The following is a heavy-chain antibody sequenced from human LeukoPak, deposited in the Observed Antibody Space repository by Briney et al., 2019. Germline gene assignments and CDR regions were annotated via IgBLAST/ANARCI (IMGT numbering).Heavy chain of an antibody. J-gene: IGHJ1*01. Sequence: GGSLRLSCAASGFTFSSHSMNWVRQAPGKGLEWVSSISSSSSYIYYADSVKGRFTISRDNVKNSLYLQMNSLRAEDTAVYYCARVSGPYYYGSGSPEYFQHWGQGTLVTVSS. CDR1: GFTFSSHS. D-gene: IGHD3-10*01. V-gene: IGHV3-21*01. CDR3: ARVSGPYYYGSGSPEYFQH. CDR2: ISSSSSYI.